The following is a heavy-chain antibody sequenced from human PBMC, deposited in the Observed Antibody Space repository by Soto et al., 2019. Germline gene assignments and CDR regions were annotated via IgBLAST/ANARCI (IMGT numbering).Heavy chain of an antibody. D-gene: IGHD3-22*01. CDR2: IYHSGST. J-gene: IGHJ4*02. Sequence: SETLSLTCAVSGGSISSSGYSWSWIRQPPGKGLEWIGYIYHSGSTYYNPSLKSRVTISVDRSKNQFSLKLSSVTAADTAVYYCARATPYYYDSSGYYYFDYWGQGTLVTVSS. CDR1: GGSISSSGYS. V-gene: IGHV4-30-2*01. CDR3: ARATPYYYDSSGYYYFDY.